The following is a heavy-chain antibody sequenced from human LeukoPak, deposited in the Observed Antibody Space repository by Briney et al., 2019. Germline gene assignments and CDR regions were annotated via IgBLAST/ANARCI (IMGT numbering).Heavy chain of an antibody. CDR3: TRVGYIDEGIDY. CDR1: GFPFSSYW. CDR2: IKQDGSKK. D-gene: IGHD5-24*01. J-gene: IGHJ4*02. Sequence: GGSLRLSCVASGFPFSSYWMTWVRQAPGKGLEWVANIKQDGSKKSYVDSVKGRFTISRDNAKNSLYLHMNSLRAEDTAIYYCTRVGYIDEGIDYWGQGTLVTVSS. V-gene: IGHV3-7*04.